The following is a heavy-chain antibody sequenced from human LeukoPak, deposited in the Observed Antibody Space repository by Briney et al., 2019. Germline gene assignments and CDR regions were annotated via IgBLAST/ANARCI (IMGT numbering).Heavy chain of an antibody. CDR1: GGSISSGSYY. CDR3: ARGDNWNEDFDY. D-gene: IGHD1-1*01. J-gene: IGHJ4*02. V-gene: IGHV4-61*02. CDR2: IYTSGST. Sequence: PSQTLSLTCTVSGGSISSGSYYWSWIRQPAGKGLEWIGRIYTSGSTNYNPSLKSRVTISVDTSKNQFSLKLSSVTAADTAVYYCARGDNWNEDFDYWGQGTLVTVSS.